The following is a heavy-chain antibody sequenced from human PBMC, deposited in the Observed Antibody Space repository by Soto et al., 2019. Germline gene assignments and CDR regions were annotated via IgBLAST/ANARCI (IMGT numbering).Heavy chain of an antibody. CDR3: ARDRSPNSVCYAPSDF. J-gene: IGHJ4*02. D-gene: IGHD2-8*01. Sequence: EVQLVESGGGLVQPGGSLRLSCAASGFTFSTYAMHWVRHAPGKGLEYVSAISPNGGNTYYANSVKGRFTISRDNSKNTLYLQMDSLRPEDMALYYCARDRSPNSVCYAPSDFWGQGTLVTVSS. CDR1: GFTFSTYA. CDR2: ISPNGGNT. V-gene: IGHV3-64*01.